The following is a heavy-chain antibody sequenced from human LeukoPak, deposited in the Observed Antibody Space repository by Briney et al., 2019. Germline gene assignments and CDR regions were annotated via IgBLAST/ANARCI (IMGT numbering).Heavy chain of an antibody. Sequence: SQTLSLTCTVSGGSISSGSYYWSWIRQPAGKGLEWIGRIYTSGSTNYNPSLKSRVTISINTSKNQFSLRLSSVTATDTAVYYCAREEYYYDSRSTAHEYFQHWGQGTLVTVSS. CDR2: IYTSGST. J-gene: IGHJ1*01. D-gene: IGHD3-22*01. CDR3: AREEYYYDSRSTAHEYFQH. CDR1: GGSISSGSYY. V-gene: IGHV4-61*02.